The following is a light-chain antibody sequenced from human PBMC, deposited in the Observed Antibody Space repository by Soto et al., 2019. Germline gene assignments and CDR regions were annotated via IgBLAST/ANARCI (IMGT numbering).Light chain of an antibody. CDR1: QSVSTY. J-gene: IGKJ1*01. Sequence: DVQMTQSPASLSASVGDRVTITCRASQSVSTYLNWYQQKPGEAPKLLIYGASNLQSGVPSRFSGSGSGTDFTLTISSLQPEDFATYYCQQFDSYPRTFGQGTKV. CDR2: GAS. CDR3: QQFDSYPRT. V-gene: IGKV1-39*01.